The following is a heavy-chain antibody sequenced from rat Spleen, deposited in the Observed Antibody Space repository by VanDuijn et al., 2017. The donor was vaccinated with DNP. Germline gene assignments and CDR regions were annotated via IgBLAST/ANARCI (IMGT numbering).Heavy chain of an antibody. Sequence: EVQLVESGGGLVQPGRSLKLSCVASGFTFSSYWMYWIRQAPTKGLEWVATISTSGSRTYYPDSVKGRFTISRDNAKNTLYLQMNSLRSEDTATYYCARGGRSYFDYWGQGVMVTVSS. CDR1: GFTFSSYW. J-gene: IGHJ2*01. CDR2: ISTSGSRT. V-gene: IGHV5-19*01. CDR3: ARGGRSYFDY. D-gene: IGHD1-11*01.